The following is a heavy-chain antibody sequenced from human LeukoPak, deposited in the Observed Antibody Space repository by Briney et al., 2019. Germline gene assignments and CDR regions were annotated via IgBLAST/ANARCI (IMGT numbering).Heavy chain of an antibody. Sequence: PGGSLRLSCAASGFTFSSYWMHWVRQAPGKGLVWVSRINSDGSSTSYADSVKGRFTISRDSAKNTLYLQMNSLRAEDTAVYYCARERYYYGSGSSTLDYWGQGTLVTVSS. V-gene: IGHV3-74*01. J-gene: IGHJ4*02. D-gene: IGHD3-10*01. CDR3: ARERYYYGSGSSTLDY. CDR1: GFTFSSYW. CDR2: INSDGSST.